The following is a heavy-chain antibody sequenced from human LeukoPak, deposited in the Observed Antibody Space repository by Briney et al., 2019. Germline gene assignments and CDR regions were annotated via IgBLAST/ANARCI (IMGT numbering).Heavy chain of an antibody. V-gene: IGHV4-38-2*01. D-gene: IGHD3-16*02. CDR2: IYHSGST. CDR3: ARGPYYDYVWGSYRSPGFEY. CDR1: GYSISSGYY. J-gene: IGHJ4*02. Sequence: SETLSLTCAVSGYSISSGYYWGWIRQPPGKGLEWIGSIYHSGSTYYNPSLKSRVTISVDTSKNQFSLKLSSVTAADTAVYYCARGPYYDYVWGSYRSPGFEYWGQGTLVTVSS.